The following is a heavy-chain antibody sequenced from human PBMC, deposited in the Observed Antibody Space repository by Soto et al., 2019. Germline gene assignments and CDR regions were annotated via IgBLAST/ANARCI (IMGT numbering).Heavy chain of an antibody. CDR2: VYYNGIT. V-gene: IGHV4-59*11. D-gene: IGHD7-27*01. Sequence: QVQLQESGPGLVKPSETLSLTCTVSGGSITNHYWSWIRQPPGKGLEWLGYVYYNGITNYNPSLKSRVTMSADTSTNQVSLHLTSLTAADTAIYYCTRANWYSEYWGQGTLVTVSS. J-gene: IGHJ4*02. CDR3: TRANWYSEY. CDR1: GGSITNHY.